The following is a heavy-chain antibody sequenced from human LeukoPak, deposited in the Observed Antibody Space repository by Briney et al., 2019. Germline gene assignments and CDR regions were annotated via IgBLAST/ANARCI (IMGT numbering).Heavy chain of an antibody. CDR1: GFTFSNAW. D-gene: IGHD5-18*01. Sequence: GGSLRLSCAASGFTFSNAWMSWVRQPPGKGLEWVGRLKSKTEGETTDYTAPVKGRFTISRDDSKNTLYLQMNSLRAEDTAVYYCARDPRGYSYGYSGDWFDPWGQGTLVTVSS. J-gene: IGHJ5*02. V-gene: IGHV3-15*01. CDR2: LKSKTEGETT. CDR3: ARDPRGYSYGYSGDWFDP.